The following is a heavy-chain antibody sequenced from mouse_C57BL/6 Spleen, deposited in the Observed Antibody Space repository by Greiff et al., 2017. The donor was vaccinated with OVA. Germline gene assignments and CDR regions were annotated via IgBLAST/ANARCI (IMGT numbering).Heavy chain of an antibody. Sequence: EVQLVESGGGLVQPGGSLSLSCAASGFTFTDYYMSWVRQPPGKALAWLGFIRNKANGYTTEYSASVKGRFTISRDNSQSILYLQMNALRAEDSATYYCARYDPGAMDYWGQGTSVTVSS. V-gene: IGHV7-3*01. J-gene: IGHJ4*01. CDR2: IRNKANGYTT. CDR3: ARYDPGAMDY. CDR1: GFTFTDYY.